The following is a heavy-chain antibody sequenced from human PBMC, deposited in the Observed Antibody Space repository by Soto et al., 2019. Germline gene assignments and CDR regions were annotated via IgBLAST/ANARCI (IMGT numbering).Heavy chain of an antibody. CDR2: IYHSGTT. CDR3: ARGRGFGGNSYYFGY. CDR1: GGSISNGGYY. J-gene: IGHJ4*02. Sequence: SETLSLTCTVSGGSISNGGYYWTGIRHHPGKGLEWIGYIYHSGTTYYSPSLKSRVTISVDTSKNQLSLKLSSVTAADTAVYYCARGRGFGGNSYYFGYWGQGTLVTVSS. D-gene: IGHD2-21*02. V-gene: IGHV4-31*03.